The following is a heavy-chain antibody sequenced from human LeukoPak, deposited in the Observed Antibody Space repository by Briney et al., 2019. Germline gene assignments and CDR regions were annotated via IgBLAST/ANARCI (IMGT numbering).Heavy chain of an antibody. CDR2: INPNSGGT. CDR3: ARGMRDAFDI. Sequence: PGGSLRLSCAASGFTFSSYGMHWVRQAPGQGLEWMGWINPNSGGTNYAQKFQGRVTMTRDTSISTAYMELSSLRSDDTAVYYCARGMRDAFDIWGQGTMVTVSS. V-gene: IGHV1-2*02. J-gene: IGHJ3*02. CDR1: GFTFSSYG.